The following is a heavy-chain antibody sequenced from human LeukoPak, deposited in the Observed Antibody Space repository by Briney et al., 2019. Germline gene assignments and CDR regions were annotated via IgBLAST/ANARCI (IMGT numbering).Heavy chain of an antibody. Sequence: GGSLRLSRAASGFVFSNCGMHWVRQAPGKGLEWVAVIWHDGSNKYYADPVKGRFTISRDNSKNTLYLQMNSLGVEDTAAYYCVVSYSGYVLYYYGMDVWGQGTTVTVSS. J-gene: IGHJ6*02. V-gene: IGHV3-33*01. CDR1: GFVFSNCG. D-gene: IGHD5-12*01. CDR2: IWHDGSNK. CDR3: VVSYSGYVLYYYGMDV.